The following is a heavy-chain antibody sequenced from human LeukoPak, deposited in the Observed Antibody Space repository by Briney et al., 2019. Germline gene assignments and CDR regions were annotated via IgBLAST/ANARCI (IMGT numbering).Heavy chain of an antibody. V-gene: IGHV3-21*04. CDR2: ISSDSSSFK. D-gene: IGHD1-20*01. Sequence: PGGSLRLSCAASGFTFSSYHFHWVRQAPGKGLEWVSSISSDSSSFKYYAHSVQGRFTISRDNARNSMYLQMNSLRAEDTAVYCCARGTNWSPLDFDYWGQGSLVTVSS. CDR1: GFTFSSYH. CDR3: ARGTNWSPLDFDY. J-gene: IGHJ4*02.